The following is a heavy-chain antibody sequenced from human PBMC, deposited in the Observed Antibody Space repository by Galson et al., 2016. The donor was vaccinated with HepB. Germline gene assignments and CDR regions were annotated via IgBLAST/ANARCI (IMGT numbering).Heavy chain of an antibody. CDR1: GGSLRGYY. J-gene: IGHJ4*02. D-gene: IGHD1-26*01. Sequence: ETLSLTCAVYGGSLRGYYWSWIRQPPGKGLEGIGEINHSGNTNYNPSLKSRVTMTVDASKNQFSLTLRPATAADTALYFCARISLRVGQDYWGQGTLVTVSS. CDR3: ARISLRVGQDY. V-gene: IGHV4-34*01. CDR2: INHSGNT.